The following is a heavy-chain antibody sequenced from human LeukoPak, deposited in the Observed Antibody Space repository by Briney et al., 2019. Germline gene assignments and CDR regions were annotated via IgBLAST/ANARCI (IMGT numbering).Heavy chain of an antibody. D-gene: IGHD6-6*01. CDR3: ARDLYSSSAVLDY. CDR2: IRSDGSNK. J-gene: IGHJ4*02. CDR1: GFSFSSYG. V-gene: IGHV3-30*02. Sequence: GGSLRLSCAGSGFSFSSYGMHWVRQAPGKGLEWMAFIRSDGSNKYYADSVKGRFTISRDNSKNTLYLQMNSLRAEDTAVYYCARDLYSSSAVLDYWGQGTLVTVSS.